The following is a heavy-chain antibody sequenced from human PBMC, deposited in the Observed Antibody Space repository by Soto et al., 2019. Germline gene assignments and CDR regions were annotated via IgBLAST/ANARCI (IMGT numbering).Heavy chain of an antibody. Sequence: QLQLQESGPGLVKPSETLSLTCTVSGGSISSSSYYWGWIHQPPGKGLEWIGNIYYSGSTYYTPSLKSRVTISVDTSKNQFSLKLSSVTAADTAVYYCAPTSYGSGSYYAFDIWGQGTMVTVSS. CDR1: GGSISSSSYY. CDR2: IYYSGST. D-gene: IGHD3-10*01. CDR3: APTSYGSGSYYAFDI. J-gene: IGHJ3*02. V-gene: IGHV4-39*01.